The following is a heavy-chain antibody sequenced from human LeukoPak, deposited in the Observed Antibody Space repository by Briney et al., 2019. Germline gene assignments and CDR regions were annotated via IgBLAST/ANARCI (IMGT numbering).Heavy chain of an antibody. J-gene: IGHJ6*02. Sequence: SETLSLTCAVYGGSFSGYYWSWIRLPPGKGLEWIGEINHSGSTNYNPSLKSRVTISVDTSKNQFSLKLSSVTAADTAVYYCARQLPVLYYYYGMDVWGQGTTVTVSS. D-gene: IGHD1-7*01. V-gene: IGHV4-34*01. CDR1: GGSFSGYY. CDR2: INHSGST. CDR3: ARQLPVLYYYYGMDV.